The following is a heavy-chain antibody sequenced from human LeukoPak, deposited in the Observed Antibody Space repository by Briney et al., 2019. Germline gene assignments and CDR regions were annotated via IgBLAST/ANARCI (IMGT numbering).Heavy chain of an antibody. Sequence: GGSLRLSCAASGFTVSSNYMSWVRQAPGKGLEWVSLIDNGGSFFTDSVKGRFTISRDNSNNMLFLQMNNLRAEDTAVYYCARGWLLDWGQGTLVTVSS. J-gene: IGHJ4*02. CDR3: ARGWLLD. CDR1: GFTVSSNY. D-gene: IGHD2-21*02. V-gene: IGHV3-53*01. CDR2: IDNGGS.